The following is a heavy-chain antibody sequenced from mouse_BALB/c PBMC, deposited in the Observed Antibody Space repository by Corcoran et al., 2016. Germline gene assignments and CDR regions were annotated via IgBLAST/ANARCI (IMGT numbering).Heavy chain of an antibody. V-gene: IGHV12-3*02. CDR2: ITHSGET. Sequence: QMQLQESGLGLVKPSQSLFLACSITGFPITSGSYWIWIRQAPGKPLEWMGYITHSGETFYNQSLQSPISITRETSQNQFFLQLNSVTTEDTAMDYCAGDRTGYWYFDVWGAGTTVTVSS. CDR1: GFPITSGSY. J-gene: IGHJ1*01. CDR3: AGDRTGYWYFDV. D-gene: IGHD4-1*01.